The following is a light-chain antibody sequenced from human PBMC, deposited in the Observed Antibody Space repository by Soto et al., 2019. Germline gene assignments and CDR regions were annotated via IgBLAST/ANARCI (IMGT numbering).Light chain of an antibody. Sequence: DIKMPPSPSTLSASVGDRVTITYRARQRISSSLAWYQQKPGKAPKLLIYKASSLESGVPSRFSGSGSGTEFTLTISSLQPDDFATYYCQQYNNYPWTFGQGTKVEIK. V-gene: IGKV1-5*03. CDR1: QRISSS. CDR2: KAS. CDR3: QQYNNYPWT. J-gene: IGKJ1*01.